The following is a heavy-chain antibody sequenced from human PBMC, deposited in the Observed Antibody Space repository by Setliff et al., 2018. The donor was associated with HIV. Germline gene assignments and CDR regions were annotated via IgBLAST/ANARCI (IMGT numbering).Heavy chain of an antibody. V-gene: IGHV1-46*01. CDR1: GYTFTSYH. CDR2: INPSGGST. Sequence: GASVKVSCKASGYTFTSYHIHWVRRAPGQGLEWMGVINPSGGSTSYAQKFQGRVTMTRGTSSGTVYMELSGLRFEDTAMYYCARVGERWLQFYYFDNWGQGTLVTVSS. CDR3: ARVGERWLQFYYFDN. D-gene: IGHD5-12*01. J-gene: IGHJ4*02.